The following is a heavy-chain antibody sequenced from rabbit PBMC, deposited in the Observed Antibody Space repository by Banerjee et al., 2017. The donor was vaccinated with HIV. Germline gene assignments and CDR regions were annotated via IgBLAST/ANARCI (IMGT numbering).Heavy chain of an antibody. J-gene: IGHJ4*01. Sequence: QEQLEESGGDLVKPEGSLTLTCTSSGFSFSSSYWICWVRQAPGKGLEWIGCIYVGSSDSTYYASWAKGRFTISKTSSTTVTLQMTGLTAADTATYFCARNADGNYITDLWGPGTLVTVS. V-gene: IGHV1S45*01. CDR3: ARNADGNYITDL. CDR1: GFSFSSSYW. CDR2: IYVGSSDST. D-gene: IGHD1-1*01.